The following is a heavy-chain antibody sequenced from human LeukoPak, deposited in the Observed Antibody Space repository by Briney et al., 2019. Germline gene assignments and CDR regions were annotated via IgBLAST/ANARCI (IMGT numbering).Heavy chain of an antibody. CDR2: IYSGGST. CDR1: GFTFSSYW. CDR3: ARVVSRTAFIDY. J-gene: IGHJ4*02. V-gene: IGHV3-66*01. Sequence: GGSLRLSCAASGFTFSSYWMHWVRQAPGKGLEWVSVIYSGGSTYYADSVKGRFTISRDNSKNTLYLQMNSLRAEDTAVYYCARVVSRTAFIDYWGQGTLVTVSS.